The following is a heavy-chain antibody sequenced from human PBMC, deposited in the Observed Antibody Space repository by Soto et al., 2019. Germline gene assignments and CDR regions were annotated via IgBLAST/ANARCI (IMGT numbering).Heavy chain of an antibody. J-gene: IGHJ4*02. CDR2: ISWNSNII. Sequence: EVQLVESGGGLVQPGRSLRLSCAASGFTFDDYAMHWVRRVPGKGLEWVSSISWNSNIIGYADSVKGRFTISRDNAKNSLYLQMNCLRPEDTALYYCAKGGPDGFCSGGRCYFDSRGQGTLVTVSS. CDR3: AKGGPDGFCSGGRCYFDS. CDR1: GFTFDDYA. V-gene: IGHV3-9*01. D-gene: IGHD2-15*01.